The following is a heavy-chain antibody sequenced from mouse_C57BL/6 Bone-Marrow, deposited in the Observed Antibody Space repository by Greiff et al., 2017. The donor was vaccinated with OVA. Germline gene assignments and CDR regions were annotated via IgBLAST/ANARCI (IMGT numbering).Heavy chain of an antibody. J-gene: IGHJ3*01. V-gene: IGHV14-4*01. Sequence: EVQLQESGAELVRPGASVKLSCTASGFNINDDYMHWVKQRPEQGLEWIGWIDPDNGDTEYASKFQGKATITADTSSNTAYLQLSSLTSEDTAVYYCTTFYDGYYGRFAYWGQGTLVTVSA. D-gene: IGHD2-3*01. CDR1: GFNINDDY. CDR2: IDPDNGDT. CDR3: TTFYDGYYGRFAY.